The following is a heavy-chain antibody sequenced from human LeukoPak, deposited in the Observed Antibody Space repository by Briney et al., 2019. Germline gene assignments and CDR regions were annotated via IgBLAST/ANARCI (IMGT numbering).Heavy chain of an antibody. J-gene: IGHJ4*02. CDR2: ISGNSNNI. CDR3: ARDRLYGDYDSNFDS. CDR1: GFTFSGYS. V-gene: IGHV3-21*01. D-gene: IGHD4-17*01. Sequence: GGSLRLSCAASGFTFSGYSMNWVRQAPGKGLEWVSSISGNSNNIFYADSVRGRFTISRDNTKNSLYLQMNRLSADDTALYYCARDRLYGDYDSNFDSWGQGTLVTVSS.